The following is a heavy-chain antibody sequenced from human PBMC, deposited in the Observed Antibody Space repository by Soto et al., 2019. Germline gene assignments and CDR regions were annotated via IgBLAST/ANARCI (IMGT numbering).Heavy chain of an antibody. Sequence: SETLSLTCTVSGGSISSGGYYWSWIRQHPGKGLEWIGYIYYSGATNYNPSLKSRVTISVDTSRTWFTLEVTSVTAADSAVYYCATHSLDSGYGSSWGPGTLVTVSS. CDR2: IYYSGAT. J-gene: IGHJ5*02. D-gene: IGHD5-12*01. CDR1: GGSISSGGYY. CDR3: ATHSLDSGYGSS. V-gene: IGHV4-31*03.